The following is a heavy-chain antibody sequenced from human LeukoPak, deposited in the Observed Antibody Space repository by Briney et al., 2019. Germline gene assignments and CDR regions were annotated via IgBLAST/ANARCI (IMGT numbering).Heavy chain of an antibody. Sequence: GEPLKISCEASGYTFTKQWTGWVLQMPGKGLEWMGVFHPGGSDSKYSPSFQGQVTISVDNSINTAYLQWNSLKASDTAIYDCVRHPPGPGFDYWGQGNLVTVSS. V-gene: IGHV5-51*01. CDR3: VRHPPGPGFDY. CDR1: GYTFTKQW. D-gene: IGHD1-1*01. CDR2: FHPGGSDS. J-gene: IGHJ4*02.